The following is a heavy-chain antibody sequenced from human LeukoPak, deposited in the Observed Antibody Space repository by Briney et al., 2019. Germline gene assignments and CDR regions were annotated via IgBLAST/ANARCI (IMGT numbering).Heavy chain of an antibody. V-gene: IGHV4-59*01. CDR3: ARVGYYYDSSGYYLGAFDI. D-gene: IGHD3-22*01. CDR2: IYASGST. J-gene: IGHJ3*02. CDR1: GGSISSYY. Sequence: SETLSLTCTVSGGSISSYYWSWIRQPPGKGLEWIGYIYASGSTNYNPSLKSRVTISVDTSKNQFSLKLSSVTAADTAVYYCARVGYYYDSSGYYLGAFDIWGQGTMVTVSS.